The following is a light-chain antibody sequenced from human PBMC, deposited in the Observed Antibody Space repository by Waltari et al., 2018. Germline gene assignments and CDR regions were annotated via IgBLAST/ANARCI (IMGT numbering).Light chain of an antibody. J-gene: IGLJ1*01. V-gene: IGLV1-44*01. CDR3: AAWDDSLNGFYV. CDR1: SSNIVGNS. CDR2: SNN. Sequence: QSVLTQPPSASGTPGQRVTISCSGSSSNIVGNSVTCYQQLQGTAPKLLIYSNNQRPSGVPDRFSGSKSGTSASLAISGLQSEDEADYYCAAWDDSLNGFYVFGTGTRVTVL.